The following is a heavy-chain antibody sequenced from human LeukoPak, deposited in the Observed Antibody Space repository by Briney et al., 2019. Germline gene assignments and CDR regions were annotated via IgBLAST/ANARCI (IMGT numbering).Heavy chain of an antibody. CDR1: GFTFSSYA. D-gene: IGHD3-9*01. Sequence: PGGSLRLSCAASGFTFSSYAMSWARQAPGKGLEWLSAISGSGGSTYYADSVKGRFTISRDNSKNTLYLQMNSLRAEDTALYYCAKEAHYPHMGTYLVTIDSWGQGTLVTVSS. CDR2: ISGSGGST. V-gene: IGHV3-23*01. J-gene: IGHJ4*02. CDR3: AKEAHYPHMGTYLVTIDS.